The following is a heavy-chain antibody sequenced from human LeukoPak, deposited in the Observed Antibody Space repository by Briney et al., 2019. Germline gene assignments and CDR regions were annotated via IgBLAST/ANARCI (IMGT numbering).Heavy chain of an antibody. CDR1: GGSFSGYY. D-gene: IGHD3-3*01. J-gene: IGHJ6*03. Sequence: SETLSLTCAVYGGSFSGYYWSWIRQPPGKGLEWIGYIHYSGSTYYNPSLKSRVTISVDTSKNQFSLKLSSVTAADTAVYYCARVHHYDFWSGYFAYYYYMDVWGKGTTVTVSS. CDR2: IHYSGST. CDR3: ARVHHYDFWSGYFAYYYYMDV. V-gene: IGHV4-30-4*08.